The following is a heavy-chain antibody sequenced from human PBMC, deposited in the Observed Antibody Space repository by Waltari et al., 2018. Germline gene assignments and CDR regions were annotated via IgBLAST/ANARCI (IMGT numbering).Heavy chain of an antibody. CDR3: ARGEPDFWSGYYTLFGYYYYYMDV. CDR1: GGSISSYY. D-gene: IGHD3-3*01. V-gene: IGHV4-59*01. CDR2: IYYSGST. Sequence: QVQLQESGPGLVKPSETLSLTCTVSGGSISSYYWSWIRPPPGTGLERIGYIYYSGSTNYNPSLKSRVTISVDTSKNQFSLKLSSVTAADTAVYYCARGEPDFWSGYYTLFGYYYYYMDVWGKGTTVTISS. J-gene: IGHJ6*03.